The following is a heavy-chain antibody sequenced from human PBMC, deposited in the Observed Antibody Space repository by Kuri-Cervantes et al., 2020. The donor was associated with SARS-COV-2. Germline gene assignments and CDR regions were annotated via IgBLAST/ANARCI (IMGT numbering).Heavy chain of an antibody. CDR3: ARRAYGEQVDYYYMDV. V-gene: IGHV5-51*04. Sequence: GGSLRLSCKGSGYSFTSYWIGWVRQMPGKGLEWMGVIYPGDSDTRYSPSFQGQVIISADKPISTALLQWSSLKASDTAMYYCARRAYGEQVDYYYMDVWGKGTTVTVSS. CDR2: IYPGDSDT. J-gene: IGHJ6*03. CDR1: GYSFTSYW. D-gene: IGHD4-17*01.